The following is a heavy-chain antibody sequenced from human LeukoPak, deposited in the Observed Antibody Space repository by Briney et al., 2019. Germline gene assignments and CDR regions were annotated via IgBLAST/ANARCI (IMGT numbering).Heavy chain of an antibody. CDR2: IYTSGST. Sequence: SETLSLTCTVSGGSISSYYWSWIRQPPGKGLEWIGYIYTSGSTNYNPSLKSRVTISVDTSKNQFSLKLSSVTAADTAVYYCARGTYSNFAHYYYYYYMDVWGKGTTVTVSS. D-gene: IGHD4-11*01. CDR3: ARGTYSNFAHYYYYYYMDV. V-gene: IGHV4-4*09. J-gene: IGHJ6*03. CDR1: GGSISSYY.